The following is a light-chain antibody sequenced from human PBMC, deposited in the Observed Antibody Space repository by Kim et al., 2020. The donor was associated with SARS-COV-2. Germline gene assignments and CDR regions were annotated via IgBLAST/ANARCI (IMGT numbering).Light chain of an antibody. J-gene: IGKJ2*03. CDR3: QQTNTYPYS. CDR2: TTS. V-gene: IGKV1-9*01. CDR1: QGISSS. Sequence: SASVGDSVTITCRASQGISSSLAWYQQKPGKAPKLLIHTTSTLQSGVPSRFSGRGSETDFTLTISSLQPEDFAVYYCQQTNTYPYSFGQGTKLEI.